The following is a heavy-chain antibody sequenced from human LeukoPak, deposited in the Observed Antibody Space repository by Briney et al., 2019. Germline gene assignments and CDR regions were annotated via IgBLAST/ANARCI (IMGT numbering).Heavy chain of an antibody. V-gene: IGHV3-53*01. Sequence: GGSLRLSCAASGXTVSSNYMSWVRQAPGKGLEWVSFIYSVGSTNYADSVKGRFTISRDNSKNTLYLQMNTLRAEDTAVYYCARDAKEGHYDLWGQGTLVTVSS. D-gene: IGHD3-22*01. J-gene: IGHJ4*02. CDR3: ARDAKEGHYDL. CDR1: GXTVSSNY. CDR2: IYSVGST.